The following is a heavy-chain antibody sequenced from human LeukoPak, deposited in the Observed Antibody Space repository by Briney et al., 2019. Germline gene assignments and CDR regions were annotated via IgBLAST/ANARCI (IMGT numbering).Heavy chain of an antibody. V-gene: IGHV4-59*12. CDR3: ARDLDLEFDP. CDR1: GGSISSYY. CDR2: IYHSGST. J-gene: IGHJ5*02. Sequence: SETLSLTCTVSGGSISSYYWSWIRQPPGKGLEWIGSIYHSGSTYYNPSLKSRVTISVDTSKNQFSLKLSSVTAADTAVYYCARDLDLEFDPWGQGALVTVSS.